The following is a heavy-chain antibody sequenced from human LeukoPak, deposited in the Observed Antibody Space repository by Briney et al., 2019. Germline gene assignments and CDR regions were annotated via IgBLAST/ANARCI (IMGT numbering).Heavy chain of an antibody. D-gene: IGHD3-10*01. J-gene: IGHJ4*02. V-gene: IGHV3-30*18. CDR1: GFTFSSFG. CDR3: AKSLYGSGSYVDY. Sequence: PGGSLRLSCAASGFTFSSFGMHWVRQAPGKGLEWVAVISYDGSNIYYADSVKGRFTSSRDNAKNTLYLQMNSLRAEDTAVYYCAKSLYGSGSYVDYWGQGTLVTVSS. CDR2: ISYDGSNI.